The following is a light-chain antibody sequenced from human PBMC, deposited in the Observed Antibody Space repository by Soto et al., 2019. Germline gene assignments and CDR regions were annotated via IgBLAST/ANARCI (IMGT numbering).Light chain of an antibody. V-gene: IGKV1-12*01. CDR1: QGISSW. CDR2: TGS. J-gene: IGKJ4*01. Sequence: DIQMTQSPSSVSASMGDRVSITCRASQGISSWLAWYQQKPGRAPKLLIYTGSSLQSGVPSRFSGTGSWTDFTLTISSLQPEDVATYYCQQAISFPLTFGGGTKVEIK. CDR3: QQAISFPLT.